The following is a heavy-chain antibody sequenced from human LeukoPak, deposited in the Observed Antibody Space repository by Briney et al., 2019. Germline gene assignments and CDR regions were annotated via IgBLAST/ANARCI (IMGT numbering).Heavy chain of an antibody. CDR2: INPNSGGT. CDR1: GYTFSSYG. J-gene: IGHJ4*02. CDR3: ARGPNSSGYYYGGGFFDY. D-gene: IGHD3-22*01. V-gene: IGHV1-2*02. Sequence: VASVKVSCKASGYTFSSYGIIWVRQAPGQGLEWMGWINPNSGGTNYAQKFQGRVTMTRDTSISTAYMELSRLRSDDTAVYYCARGPNSSGYYYGGGFFDYWGQGTLVTVSS.